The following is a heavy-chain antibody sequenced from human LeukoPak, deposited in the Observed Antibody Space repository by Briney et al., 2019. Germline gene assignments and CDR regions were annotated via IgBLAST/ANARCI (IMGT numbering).Heavy chain of an antibody. CDR3: VRNLAVAGTCFDS. CDR1: GFTFRNYW. V-gene: IGHV3-7*03. J-gene: IGHJ4*02. D-gene: IGHD6-19*01. CDR2: IKQDGSDR. Sequence: GGSLRLSCAASGFTFRNYWMSWVRQVPGTGLEWVANIKQDGSDRNYVTSVRGRFTISRDNAESSLYLQMNSLRAEDTAVYYCVRNLAVAGTCFDSWGQGTLVTVSS.